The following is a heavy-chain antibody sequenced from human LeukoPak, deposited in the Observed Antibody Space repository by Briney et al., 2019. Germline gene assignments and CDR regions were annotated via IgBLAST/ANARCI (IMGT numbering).Heavy chain of an antibody. J-gene: IGHJ4*02. V-gene: IGHV3-72*01. Sequence: GGSLRLSCAASGFTFSDYYMDWVRQAPGKGLEWIGRIRNKANSYTSEYAASVKGKFTISRDDSKKSLYLQVNSLKTEDTAVYYCTRRAAAGALDYWGQGTLVTVSS. CDR2: IRNKANSYTS. CDR1: GFTFSDYY. CDR3: TRRAAAGALDY. D-gene: IGHD6-25*01.